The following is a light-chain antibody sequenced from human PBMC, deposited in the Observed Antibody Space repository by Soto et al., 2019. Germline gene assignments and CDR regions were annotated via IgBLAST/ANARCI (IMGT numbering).Light chain of an antibody. CDR2: EVS. CDR1: SSDVGGYKY. Sequence: QSVLTQPASVSGSPGQSITISCTGTSSDVGGYKYVSWYQQHPDKAPKLIIFEVSNRPSGISSRFSGSKSGNTASLTITGLQTGDEADYYCGTWDSSLSVYVFGTGTKLTVL. CDR3: GTWDSSLSVYV. V-gene: IGLV2-14*01. J-gene: IGLJ1*01.